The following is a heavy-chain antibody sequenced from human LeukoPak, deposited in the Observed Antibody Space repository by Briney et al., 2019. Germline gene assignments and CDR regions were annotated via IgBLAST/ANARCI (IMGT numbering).Heavy chain of an antibody. D-gene: IGHD3-3*01. CDR3: ANCQSGHDAFDI. Sequence: PGGSLRLSCAASGFTFSSDGMHWVRQAPGKGLGWVAFIRYDGGNKYYAASVKGRFTISSSKSKNTLYLQMNSLRAEDTAVYYCANCQSGHDAFDIWGQGTMVTVSS. CDR1: GFTFSSDG. CDR2: IRYDGGNK. J-gene: IGHJ3*02. V-gene: IGHV3-30*02.